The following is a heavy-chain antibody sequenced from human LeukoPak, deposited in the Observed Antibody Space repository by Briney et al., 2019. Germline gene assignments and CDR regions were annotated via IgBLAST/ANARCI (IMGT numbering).Heavy chain of an antibody. D-gene: IGHD6-19*01. CDR3: ARDLGYSSGWTYWYFDL. J-gene: IGHJ2*01. V-gene: IGHV4-4*07. CDR1: GGSISSYY. CDR2: IYTSGST. Sequence: SETLSLTCTVFGGSISSYYWSWIRQPAGKGLEWIGRIYTSGSTNYNPSLKSRVTMSVDTSKNQFSLKLSSVTAADTAVYYCARDLGYSSGWTYWYFDLWGRGTLVTVSS.